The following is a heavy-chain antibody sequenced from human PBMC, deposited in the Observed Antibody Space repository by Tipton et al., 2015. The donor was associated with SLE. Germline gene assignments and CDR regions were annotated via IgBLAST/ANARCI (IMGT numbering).Heavy chain of an antibody. V-gene: IGHV3-48*01. CDR3: ARDSPGHSSGWYHYFDY. Sequence: GSLRLSCAASGFTFSSYSMNWVRQAPGKGLEWVSYISSSSSTIYYADSVKGRFTISRDNAKNSLYLQMNSLRAEDTAVYYCARDSPGHSSGWYHYFDYWGQGTLVTVSS. J-gene: IGHJ4*02. D-gene: IGHD6-19*01. CDR2: ISSSSSTI. CDR1: GFTFSSYS.